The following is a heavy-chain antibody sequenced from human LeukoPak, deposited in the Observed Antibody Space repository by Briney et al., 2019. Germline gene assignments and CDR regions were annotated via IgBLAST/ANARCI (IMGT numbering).Heavy chain of an antibody. CDR1: GGSFSGYY. CDR2: INHSGST. CDR3: ARGRGYYFDY. V-gene: IGHV4-34*01. J-gene: IGHJ4*02. Sequence: PSETLSLTCAVYGGSFSGYYWSWIRQPPGKGLEWTGEINHSGSTNYNPSLKSRVTISVDTSKNQFSLKLSSVTAADTAVYYCARGRGYYFDYWGQGTLVTVSS.